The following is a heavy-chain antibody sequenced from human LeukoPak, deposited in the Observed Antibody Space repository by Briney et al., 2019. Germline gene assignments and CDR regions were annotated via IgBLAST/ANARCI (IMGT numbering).Heavy chain of an antibody. J-gene: IGHJ4*02. CDR2: MNPNSGNT. D-gene: IGHD3-10*01. CDR3: ATENTYYYGSGSHGDY. V-gene: IGHV1-8*01. CDR1: GYTFTSYD. Sequence: ASVKVSCKASGYTFTSYDINWVRQPTAQGLEWMGCMNPNSGNTGYAQKFQGRATMTRNTSIITAYMELSSLRSEDTAVYYCATENTYYYGSGSHGDYWGQGTLVTVSS.